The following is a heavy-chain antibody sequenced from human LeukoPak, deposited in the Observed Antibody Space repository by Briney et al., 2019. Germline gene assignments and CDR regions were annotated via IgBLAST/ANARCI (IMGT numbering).Heavy chain of an antibody. J-gene: IGHJ2*01. D-gene: IGHD6-19*01. CDR3: ARDLGSGWPYWYFDL. CDR1: GASISGHY. Sequence: PSETLSLICTVSGASISGHYWSWIRQPPGKGLEWIAFIHYSGTTNSHPSLKSRVTISVDTSKNQFSLYLRSVTAADTAVYYCARDLGSGWPYWYFDLWGRGTMVTVSS. CDR2: IHYSGTT. V-gene: IGHV4-59*11.